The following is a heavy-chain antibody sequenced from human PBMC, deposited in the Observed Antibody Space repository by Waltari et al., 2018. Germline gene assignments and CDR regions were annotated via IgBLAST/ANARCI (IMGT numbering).Heavy chain of an antibody. CDR2: IYYSGST. CDR3: ARGVMVVNYYFDY. J-gene: IGHJ4*02. V-gene: IGHV4-30-4*08. D-gene: IGHD2-15*01. CDR1: GGSISSGDYY. Sequence: QVQLQESGPGLVKPSQTLSLTCTVSGGSISSGDYYWSWIRQPPGKGLEWIGYIYYSGSTYYNPSLKSRVTISVDTSKNQFSLKLSSVTAADTAMYYCARGVMVVNYYFDYWGQGTLVTVSS.